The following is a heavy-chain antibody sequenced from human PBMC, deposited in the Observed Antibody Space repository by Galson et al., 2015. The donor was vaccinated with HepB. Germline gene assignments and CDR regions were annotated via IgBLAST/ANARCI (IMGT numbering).Heavy chain of an antibody. D-gene: IGHD6-19*01. CDR3: AKDRGPPSGWYPLFDY. Sequence: SLRLSCAASGFTFSSYAMSWVRQAPGKGLEWVSAISGSGGSTYYADSVKGRFTISRDNSKNTLYLQMNSLRAEDTAVYYCAKDRGPPSGWYPLFDYWGQGTLVTVSS. CDR2: ISGSGGST. V-gene: IGHV3-23*01. J-gene: IGHJ4*02. CDR1: GFTFSSYA.